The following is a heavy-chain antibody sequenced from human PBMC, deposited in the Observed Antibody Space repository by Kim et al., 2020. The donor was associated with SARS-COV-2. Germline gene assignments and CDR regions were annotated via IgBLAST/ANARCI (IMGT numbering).Heavy chain of an antibody. Sequence: GGSLRLSCAASGFTFSSYGMHWVRQAPGKGLEWVAVISYDGSNKYYADSVKGRFTISRDNSKNTLYLQMNSLRAEDTAVYYCAKTMVRGVIGHSYYYYYSGMDVWGQGTTVTVSS. CDR3: AKTMVRGVIGHSYYYYYSGMDV. CDR2: ISYDGSNK. D-gene: IGHD3-10*01. V-gene: IGHV3-30*18. J-gene: IGHJ6*02. CDR1: GFTFSSYG.